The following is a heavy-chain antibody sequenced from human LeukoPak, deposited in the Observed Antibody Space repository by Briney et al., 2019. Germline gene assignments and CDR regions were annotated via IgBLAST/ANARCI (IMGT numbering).Heavy chain of an antibody. CDR2: ISAYNGNT. D-gene: IGHD2-2*01. CDR1: GYTFTSYG. J-gene: IGHJ5*02. Sequence: PGASVKVSCKASGYTFTSYGISWVRQAPGQGLEWIGWISAYNGNTNYAQKLQGRVTMTTDTSTSTAYMELRSLRSDDTAVYYCARDYCSNTSCYSRFDPWGQGTLVTVSS. V-gene: IGHV1-18*01. CDR3: ARDYCSNTSCYSRFDP.